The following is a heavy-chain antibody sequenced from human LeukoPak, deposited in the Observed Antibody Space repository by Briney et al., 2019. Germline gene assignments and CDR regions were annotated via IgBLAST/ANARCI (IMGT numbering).Heavy chain of an antibody. Sequence: GGSLRLSCAVSGFTFSTYWVHWVRQAPRKGLVWVSRINTDGRIITYADSVKGRFTISRDNAKNKVYLQMNSLRAEDTAVYYCVAGIGNYWGQGTLVTVSS. J-gene: IGHJ4*02. CDR1: GFTFSTYW. CDR3: VAGIGNY. V-gene: IGHV3-74*03. CDR2: INTDGRII. D-gene: IGHD6-13*01.